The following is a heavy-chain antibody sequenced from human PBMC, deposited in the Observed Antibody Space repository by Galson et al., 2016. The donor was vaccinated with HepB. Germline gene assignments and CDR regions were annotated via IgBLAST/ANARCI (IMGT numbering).Heavy chain of an antibody. Sequence: SLRLSCAGSGFTFSGYYMTWIRQAPGKGPEWLSYISSGSSVIYYADSVKGRFTISRDNAMNSLYLQMNSLRGEDTAVYYCGRAAGSGSQYYYGVDVWGQGTTVTVSS. V-gene: IGHV3-11*04. CDR2: ISSGSSVI. CDR1: GFTFSGYY. D-gene: IGHD3-10*01. J-gene: IGHJ6*02. CDR3: GRAAGSGSQYYYGVDV.